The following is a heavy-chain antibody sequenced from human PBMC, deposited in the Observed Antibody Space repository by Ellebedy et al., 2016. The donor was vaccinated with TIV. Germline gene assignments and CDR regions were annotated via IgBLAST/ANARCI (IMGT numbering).Heavy chain of an antibody. J-gene: IGHJ6*02. CDR1: GFTFSDYY. Sequence: PGGSLRLSCAASGFTFSDYYMDWVRQAPGNGLEWLGFIRRKASGGTTEYTASVKGRFTISREDSNNSLYLQMDSLKIDDTAVYYCARDSLFSGMDVWGQGTTVTVSS. V-gene: IGHV3-72*01. CDR2: IRRKASGGTT. CDR3: ARDSLFSGMDV.